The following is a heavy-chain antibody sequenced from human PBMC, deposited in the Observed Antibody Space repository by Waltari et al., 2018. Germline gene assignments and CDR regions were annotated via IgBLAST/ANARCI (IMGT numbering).Heavy chain of an antibody. J-gene: IGHJ5*02. CDR3: TAELRRTNWFDP. CDR2: IHYSGST. CDR1: GGSISSGDYY. V-gene: IGHV4-30-4*08. Sequence: QVQLQESGPGLVKPSQTLSLTCTVSGGSISSGDYYWNWIRQPPGKGLEWIGYIHYSGSTYYNPSLKSRVTISVDTSKNHFSLRLSSVTAADTAVYYCTAELRRTNWFDPWGQGTLVTVSS. D-gene: IGHD7-27*01.